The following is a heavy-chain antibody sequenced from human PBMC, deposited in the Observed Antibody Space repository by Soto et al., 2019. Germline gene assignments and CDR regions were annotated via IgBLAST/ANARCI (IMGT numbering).Heavy chain of an antibody. CDR1: GFTFSSYS. D-gene: IGHD6-19*01. V-gene: IGHV3-48*01. J-gene: IGHJ4*02. CDR2: ISSSSSTI. Sequence: GGSLRLSCAASGFTFSSYSMNWVRQAPGKGLEWVSYISSSSSTIYYADSVKGRFTISRDNAKNSLYLQMNSLRAEDTAVYYCARGPRSVAGTRGSVDYWGQGTLVTVSS. CDR3: ARGPRSVAGTRGSVDY.